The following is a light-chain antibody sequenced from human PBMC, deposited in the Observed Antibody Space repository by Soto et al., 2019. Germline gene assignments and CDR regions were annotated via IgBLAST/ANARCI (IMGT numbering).Light chain of an antibody. CDR1: QAISNY. J-gene: IGKJ4*01. CDR2: AAS. V-gene: IGKV1-27*01. CDR3: QKYNSAPLT. Sequence: DIQMTQSPSSLSASVGDRVTITCRASQAISNYLAWYQQKPGKVPKLLIYAASTLQSGVPSRFSGSGSAADFTLTISSLQPKDVATYYCQKYNSAPLTFGGGTKVEIK.